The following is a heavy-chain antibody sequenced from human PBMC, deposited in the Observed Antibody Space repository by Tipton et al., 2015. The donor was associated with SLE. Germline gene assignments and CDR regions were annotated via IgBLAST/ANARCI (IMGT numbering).Heavy chain of an antibody. D-gene: IGHD4-11*01. CDR3: ARVAYSNYNY. V-gene: IGHV4-59*12. J-gene: IGHJ4*02. Sequence: TLSLTCTVSGGSISNYYWSWIRQPPGKGLEWIGSIYYSGSTYYNPSLKSRVTISVDTSKNQFSLKLSSVTAADTAVYYCARVAYSNYNYWGQGTLVTVSS. CDR1: GGSISNYY. CDR2: IYYSGST.